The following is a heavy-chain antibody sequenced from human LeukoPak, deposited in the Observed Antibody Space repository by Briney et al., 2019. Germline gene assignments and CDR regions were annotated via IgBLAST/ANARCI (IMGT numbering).Heavy chain of an antibody. CDR3: ARAAITMIRGVVTGGLDY. Sequence: GGSLRLSCAASGFTFSNYDMHWVRQATGKGLEWVSCIGTAGDTYYPGPVKGRFTISRENAKNSLYLQLNSLRAGDTAVYYCARAAITMIRGVVTGGLDYWGQGTLVTVSS. V-gene: IGHV3-13*04. D-gene: IGHD3-10*01. J-gene: IGHJ4*02. CDR2: IGTAGDT. CDR1: GFTFSNYD.